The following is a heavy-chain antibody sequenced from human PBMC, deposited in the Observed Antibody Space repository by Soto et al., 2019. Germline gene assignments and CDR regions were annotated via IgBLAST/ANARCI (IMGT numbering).Heavy chain of an antibody. D-gene: IGHD3-10*01. CDR2: ISGSGGST. J-gene: IGHJ6*02. CDR1: GFTFSSYA. Sequence: GGSLILSCAASGFTFSSYAMSWVRQAPGKGLEWVSAISGSGGSTYYADSVKGRFTISRDNSKNTLYLQMNSLRAEDTAVYYCAKGPAHRSWFGEQYYYYGMDVWGQGTTVTVSS. V-gene: IGHV3-23*01. CDR3: AKGPAHRSWFGEQYYYYGMDV.